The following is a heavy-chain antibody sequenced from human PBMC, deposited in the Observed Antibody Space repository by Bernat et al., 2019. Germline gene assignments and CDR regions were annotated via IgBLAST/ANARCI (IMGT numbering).Heavy chain of an antibody. CDR2: ISSSSSYI. V-gene: IGHV3-21*05. Sequence: EVQLVESGGGLVKPGGSLRLSCAASGFTFSSYSMNWVRQAPGKGLEWVSYISSSSSYIYYADSVKGRFTISRDNAKNSLYLQMNSLRAEDTAVYYCARDGACDFWSGYRYYYMDGWGKGTTVTVSS. J-gene: IGHJ6*03. CDR1: GFTFSSYS. CDR3: ARDGACDFWSGYRYYYMDG. D-gene: IGHD3-3*01.